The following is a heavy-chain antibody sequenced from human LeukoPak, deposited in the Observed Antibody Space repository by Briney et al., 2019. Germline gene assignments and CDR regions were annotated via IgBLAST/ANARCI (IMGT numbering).Heavy chain of an antibody. CDR2: IYYSGST. D-gene: IGHD4-23*01. V-gene: IGHV4-59*12. Sequence: PSETLSLTCTVSGGSISSYYWSWIRQPPGKGLEWIGYIYYSGSTYYNPSLKSRVTISVDTSKNQFSLKLSSVTAADTAVCYCARLPTTVVTPIWYFDLWGRGTLVTVSS. J-gene: IGHJ2*01. CDR3: ARLPTTVVTPIWYFDL. CDR1: GGSISSYY.